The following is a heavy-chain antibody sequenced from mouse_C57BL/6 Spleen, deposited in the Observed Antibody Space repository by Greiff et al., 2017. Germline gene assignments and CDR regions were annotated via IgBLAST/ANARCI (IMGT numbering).Heavy chain of an antibody. CDR2: IDPSDSYT. Sequence: VQLQQPGAELVKPGASVKLSCKASGYTFTSYWMQWVKQRPGQGLEWIGEIDPSDSYTKYNQKFKGKATLTVDTSSSAAYMQLSSLTSEDSAGYYCARRELYDGYYGAWVAYWGQGTLVTVSA. D-gene: IGHD2-3*01. J-gene: IGHJ3*01. V-gene: IGHV1-50*01. CDR3: ARRELYDGYYGAWVAY. CDR1: GYTFTSYW.